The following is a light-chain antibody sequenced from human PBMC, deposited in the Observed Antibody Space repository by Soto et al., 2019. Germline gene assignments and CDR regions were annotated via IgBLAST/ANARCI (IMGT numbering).Light chain of an antibody. CDR1: QSISIW. Sequence: DIHMTQSPSTLSASVGDRVTITCRARQSISIWLAWYQQKPGRAPNLLIYGTSSLESGVPSRFSGSGSGTEFALTISSLQPDDFATYYCQHYTDYSWTFGQGTKVEIK. CDR3: QHYTDYSWT. V-gene: IGKV1-5*03. J-gene: IGKJ1*01. CDR2: GTS.